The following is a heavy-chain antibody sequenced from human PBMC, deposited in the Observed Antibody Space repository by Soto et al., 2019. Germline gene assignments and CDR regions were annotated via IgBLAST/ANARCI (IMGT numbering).Heavy chain of an antibody. V-gene: IGHV5-10-1*01. D-gene: IGHD5-12*01. CDR1: GYSFTSYW. Sequence: PGESLKISCKGSGYSFTSYWSSWVRQMPGKGLEWMGRIDPSDSYTNYSPSFQGHVTISADKSISTAYLQWSSLKASDTAMYYCSRNGDIVATFNYYGMDVWGQGTTVTVSS. CDR2: IDPSDSYT. CDR3: SRNGDIVATFNYYGMDV. J-gene: IGHJ6*02.